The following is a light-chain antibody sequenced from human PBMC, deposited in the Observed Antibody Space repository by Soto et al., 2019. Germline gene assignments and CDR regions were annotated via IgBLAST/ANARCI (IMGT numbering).Light chain of an antibody. V-gene: IGLV2-14*01. J-gene: IGLJ1*01. CDR1: SSDVGGYNY. CDR3: TSYTSSNTLGV. Sequence: SALTQPASVSGSPGQSITISCTGTSSDVGGYNYVSWYQQHPGQAPKLMIYEVTNRPSGVSNRFSGSRSGNTASLTISGLQADDEADYYCTSYTSSNTLGVFGTGTKVTVL. CDR2: EVT.